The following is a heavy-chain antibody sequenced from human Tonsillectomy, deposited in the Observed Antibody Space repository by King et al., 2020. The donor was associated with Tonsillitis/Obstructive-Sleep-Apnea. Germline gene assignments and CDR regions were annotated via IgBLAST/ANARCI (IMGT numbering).Heavy chain of an antibody. J-gene: IGHJ4*02. D-gene: IGHD3-16*01. CDR2: ISSSSRYI. V-gene: IGHV3-21*01. CDR3: ARDGGPESVLDY. CDR1: GFTFSSYS. Sequence: VQLVESGGGLVKPGGSLRLSCAASGFTFSSYSMNWVRQAPGKGLEWVSSISSSSRYIYYADSVKGRFTISRDNAKNSLYLQMNSLRAEDTAVYYCARDGGPESVLDYWGQGTLVTVSS.